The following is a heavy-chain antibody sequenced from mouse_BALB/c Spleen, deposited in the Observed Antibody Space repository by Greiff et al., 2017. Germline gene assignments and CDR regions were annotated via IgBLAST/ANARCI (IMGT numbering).Heavy chain of an antibody. CDR1: GYSITSDYA. Sequence: EVHLVESGPGLVKPSQSLSLTCTVTGYSITSDYAWNWIRQFPGNKLEWMGYISYSGSTSYNPSLKSRISITRDTSKNQFFLQLNSVTTEDTATYYCARKGMITTEAWFAYWGQGTLVTVSA. J-gene: IGHJ3*01. V-gene: IGHV3-2*02. D-gene: IGHD2-4*01. CDR3: ARKGMITTEAWFAY. CDR2: ISYSGST.